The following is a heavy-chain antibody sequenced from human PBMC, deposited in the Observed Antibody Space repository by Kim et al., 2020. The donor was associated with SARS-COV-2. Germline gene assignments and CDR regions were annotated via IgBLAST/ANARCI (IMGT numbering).Heavy chain of an antibody. CDR3: ARSPYCSGGSCYEWNYYYYGMDV. CDR2: IYSGGST. Sequence: GGSLRLSCAASGFTVSSNYMSWVRQAPGKGLEWVSVIYSGGSTYYADSVKGRFTISRDNSKNTLYLQMNSLRAEDTAVYYCARSPYCSGGSCYEWNYYYYGMDVWGQGTTVTVSS. V-gene: IGHV3-53*01. J-gene: IGHJ6*02. D-gene: IGHD2-15*01. CDR1: GFTVSSNY.